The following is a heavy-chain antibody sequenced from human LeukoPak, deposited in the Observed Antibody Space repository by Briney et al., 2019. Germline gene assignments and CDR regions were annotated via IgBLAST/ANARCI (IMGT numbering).Heavy chain of an antibody. D-gene: IGHD6-6*01. Sequence: SETLSLTCAVYGGSFSGYYWSWIRQPPGKGLEWIGEINHSGSTNYNPSLKSRVTISVDTSKNQFSLKLSSVTAADTAVYYCARFGPSFSRSYIAYWGQGTLVTVSS. CDR2: INHSGST. V-gene: IGHV4-34*01. J-gene: IGHJ4*02. CDR1: GGSFSGYY. CDR3: ARFGPSFSRSYIAY.